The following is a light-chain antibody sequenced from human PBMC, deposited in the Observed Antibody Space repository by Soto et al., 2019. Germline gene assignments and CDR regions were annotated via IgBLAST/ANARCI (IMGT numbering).Light chain of an antibody. J-gene: IGLJ1*01. CDR2: DVS. Sequence: QSALTQPASVSGSPGQSITISCTGTSSDVGGYNYVSWYQQHPGKAPKLMIYDVSNRPSGVSNRFSGSKSGNTASLTISGLLAEDEADYYCSAYTSSSTYGFGTGTKVTVL. CDR3: SAYTSSSTYG. V-gene: IGLV2-14*01. CDR1: SSDVGGYNY.